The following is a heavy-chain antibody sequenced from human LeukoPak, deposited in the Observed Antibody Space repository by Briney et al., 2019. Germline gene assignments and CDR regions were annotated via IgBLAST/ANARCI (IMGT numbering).Heavy chain of an antibody. D-gene: IGHD3-10*01. Sequence: GGPLRLSCAASAFTLSRYDMHWVRQVTGKGLEWVSGIGTAGDTYYPASVKGRFTISREDAKNSLYLQMNSLRAGDTAVYYCVRGSMVRGLYSFDYWGQGTLVTVSS. CDR1: AFTLSRYD. J-gene: IGHJ4*02. V-gene: IGHV3-13*04. CDR2: IGTAGDT. CDR3: VRGSMVRGLYSFDY.